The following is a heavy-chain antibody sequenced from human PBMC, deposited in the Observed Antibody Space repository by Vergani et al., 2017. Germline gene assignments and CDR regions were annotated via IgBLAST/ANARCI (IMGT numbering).Heavy chain of an antibody. Sequence: QVQLVESGGGVVQPGRSLRLSCAASGFTFNQSGMHWVRQAPGKGLEWVAVTWYDGNNKQYADSVKGRFTITSDNSKRTMYLQMNILRDEDTGVYYCARDWRLLYNRFDPWGQGTLVTVSS. J-gene: IGHJ5*02. CDR3: ARDWRLLYNRFDP. D-gene: IGHD1-14*01. CDR2: TWYDGNNK. CDR1: GFTFNQSG. V-gene: IGHV3-33*01.